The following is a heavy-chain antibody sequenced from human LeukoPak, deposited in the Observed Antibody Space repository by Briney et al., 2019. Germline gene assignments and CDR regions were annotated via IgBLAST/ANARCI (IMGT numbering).Heavy chain of an antibody. J-gene: IGHJ4*02. Sequence: ASVKVSCKASGYSFTNYAMNWVRQAPGQGLEFMGWIHPTTGNPAYAQGFSGRFVLSLDTSVTTTYLQINDLKAEDTAVYFCARALDSLGGLSLPDYWGQGTLVTVSS. CDR1: GYSFTNYA. D-gene: IGHD3-16*02. CDR3: ARALDSLGGLSLPDY. CDR2: IHPTTGNP. V-gene: IGHV7-4-1*02.